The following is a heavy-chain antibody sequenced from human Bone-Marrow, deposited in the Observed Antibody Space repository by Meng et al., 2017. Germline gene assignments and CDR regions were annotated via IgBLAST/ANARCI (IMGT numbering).Heavy chain of an antibody. CDR3: ARGPTTMAHDFDY. CDR2: INHSGST. V-gene: IGHV4-34*01. CDR1: GGSFSYYY. D-gene: IGHD4-11*01. Sequence: VRLQQWGAGLLKPSATLSLTCVVSGGSFSYYYWSWIRQPPGKGLEWIGEINHSGSTNYNPPLESRATISVDTSQNNLSLKLSSVTAADSAVYYCARGPTTMAHDFDYWGQGTLVTVSS. J-gene: IGHJ4*02.